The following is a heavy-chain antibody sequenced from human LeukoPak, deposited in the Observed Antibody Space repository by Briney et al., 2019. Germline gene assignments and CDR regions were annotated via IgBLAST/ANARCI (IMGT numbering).Heavy chain of an antibody. CDR1: GVTLRNYA. CDR3: AKDRDCSSTGCYVFAN. V-gene: IGHV3-23*01. J-gene: IGHJ4*02. Sequence: PGGSLRLSCAASGVTLRNYAMTWIRQAPGKGLQWVSVISGDGESTYYADSVRDRFTISRDNSKNTMYLQMNNLRAEDTAIYYCAKDRDCSSTGCYVFANSGQGTLVTVSS. D-gene: IGHD2-2*01. CDR2: ISGDGEST.